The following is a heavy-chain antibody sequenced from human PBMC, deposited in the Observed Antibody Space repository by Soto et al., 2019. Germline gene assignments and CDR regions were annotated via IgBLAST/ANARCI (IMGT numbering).Heavy chain of an antibody. D-gene: IGHD3-10*01. CDR2: ISGTGDSS. V-gene: IGHV3-23*01. Sequence: EVQLLESGGGLVQPGGSLRLSCAASGFTFGSYAMSWVRQAPGKGLEWVSLISGTGDSSEYANSVQGRFTISRDYSKTTVFLQMNSLRAEDTAGYFCAKDNGNYGSGSFSHWGQGTLVTVSS. J-gene: IGHJ4*02. CDR3: AKDNGNYGSGSFSH. CDR1: GFTFGSYA.